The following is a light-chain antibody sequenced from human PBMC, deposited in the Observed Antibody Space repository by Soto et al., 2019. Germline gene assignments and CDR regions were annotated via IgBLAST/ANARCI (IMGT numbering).Light chain of an antibody. J-gene: IGKJ1*01. CDR2: KAS. Sequence: DIQITQSPSTLSSSVLERFTITCRASQSISSWLAWYQRKPGKAPKLLIYKASSLESGVPSRFSGSGSGTEFTLTISSLQPDDFATYYCQHYNSYSEAFGQGTKVDIK. CDR3: QHYNSYSEA. V-gene: IGKV1-5*03. CDR1: QSISSW.